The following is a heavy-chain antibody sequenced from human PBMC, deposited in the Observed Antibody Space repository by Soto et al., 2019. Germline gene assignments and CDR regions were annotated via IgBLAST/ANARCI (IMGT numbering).Heavy chain of an antibody. Sequence: SETLSLTCTVSSGSISNSDYYWGWVRQPPGKGLEWIGSIYYSGSTYYNPSLKSRVTISVDTSKNQFSLKLSSVTVADTAVYYCARDPSGIAAEGWFDPWGQGTLVTVSS. CDR3: ARDPSGIAAEGWFDP. V-gene: IGHV4-39*07. CDR1: SGSISNSDYY. J-gene: IGHJ5*02. D-gene: IGHD6-13*01. CDR2: IYYSGST.